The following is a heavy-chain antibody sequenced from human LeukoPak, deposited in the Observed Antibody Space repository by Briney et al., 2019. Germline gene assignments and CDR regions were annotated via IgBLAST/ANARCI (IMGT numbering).Heavy chain of an antibody. D-gene: IGHD3-10*01. CDR3: AKDMGYYGSGSSDY. Sequence: GGSLRLSCAASGFTFNTYAMSWVRQAPGKGLEWVSAISGSGGRTYYADSVKGRFTISRDNSKNTLYLQMNSLRAEDTAVYYCAKDMGYYGSGSSDYWGQGTLVTVSS. J-gene: IGHJ4*02. V-gene: IGHV3-23*01. CDR2: ISGSGGRT. CDR1: GFTFNTYA.